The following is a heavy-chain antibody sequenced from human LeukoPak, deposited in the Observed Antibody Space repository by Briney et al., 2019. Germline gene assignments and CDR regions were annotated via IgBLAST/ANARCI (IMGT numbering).Heavy chain of an antibody. J-gene: IGHJ3*02. CDR2: TYYRSKWYN. Sequence: PSQTLSLTCAISGDSVSSNSAAWNWIAQSPSRGLEWLGSTYYRSKWYNDYAVSVKSRITINPDTSKNQFSLQLNSVTPEDTAVYYCARFGHKDIVVVPAAIDAFDIWGQGTMVTVSS. D-gene: IGHD2-2*01. V-gene: IGHV6-1*01. CDR1: GDSVSSNSAA. CDR3: ARFGHKDIVVVPAAIDAFDI.